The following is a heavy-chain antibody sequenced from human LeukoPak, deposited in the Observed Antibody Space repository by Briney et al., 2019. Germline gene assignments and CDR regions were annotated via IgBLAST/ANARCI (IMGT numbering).Heavy chain of an antibody. CDR3: ARERDYGSGSYNDY. CDR1: GFTFSSYG. D-gene: IGHD3-10*01. V-gene: IGHV3-33*01. Sequence: PGGSLRLSCAASGFTFSSYGMHWVRQAPGKGLEWVAVIWYDGSNKYYADSEKGRFTISRDNSKNTLYLQMNSLRAEDTAVYYCARERDYGSGSYNDYWGQGTLVTVSS. CDR2: IWYDGSNK. J-gene: IGHJ4*02.